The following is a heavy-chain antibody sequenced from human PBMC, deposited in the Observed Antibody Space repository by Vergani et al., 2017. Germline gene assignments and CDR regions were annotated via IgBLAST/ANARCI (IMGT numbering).Heavy chain of an antibody. D-gene: IGHD2-15*01. CDR1: GGTFNQYA. CDR3: AREGCSGGSCYHVRGLYYYGMDV. V-gene: IGHV1-69*13. J-gene: IGHJ6*02. Sequence: QVQLVQSGAEVKKPGSSIKVSCKTSGGTFNQYAINWVRQAPGQGLEWLGRIVPIFGITDYAQKFQGRVTITADESTSTAYVELSSLRSEDTAVYYCAREGCSGGSCYHVRGLYYYGMDVWGQGTTVTVSS. CDR2: IVPIFGIT.